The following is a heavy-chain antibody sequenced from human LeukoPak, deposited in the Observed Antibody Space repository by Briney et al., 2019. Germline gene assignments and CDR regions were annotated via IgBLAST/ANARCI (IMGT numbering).Heavy chain of an antibody. J-gene: IGHJ5*02. CDR2: MNPNSANT. CDR3: ARRGTIFGRGGWFDP. V-gene: IGHV1-8*03. Sequence: ASVKVSYKASGYTFTSYDINWVRQATGQGLEWMGWMNPNSANTGYAQKFQGRVTLTRNTSINTAYMELSSLRSDDTAVYYCARRGTIFGRGGWFDPWGQGTLVTVSS. CDR1: GYTFTSYD. D-gene: IGHD3-3*01.